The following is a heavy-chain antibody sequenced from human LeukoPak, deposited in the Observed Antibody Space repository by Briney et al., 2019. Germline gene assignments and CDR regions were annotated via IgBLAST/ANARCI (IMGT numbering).Heavy chain of an antibody. D-gene: IGHD6-19*01. CDR3: ARGRMSIAVAGTGIYYYYGMDV. CDR1: GGSFSSGSYY. V-gene: IGHV4-61*01. CDR2: IYYSGST. Sequence: SETLSLTCNVSGGSFSSGSYYWSWIRQPPGKGLEWIGYIYYSGSTNYNPSPKSRVTMSVDTSKNQFSLKLSSVTAADTAVYYCARGRMSIAVAGTGIYYYYGMDVWGQGTTVTVSS. J-gene: IGHJ6*02.